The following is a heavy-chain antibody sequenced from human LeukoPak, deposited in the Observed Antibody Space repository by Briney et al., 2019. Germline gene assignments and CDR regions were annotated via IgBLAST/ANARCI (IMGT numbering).Heavy chain of an antibody. J-gene: IGHJ5*02. Sequence: PSETLSLTCTVSGGSISSYYWSWIRQPPGKGLEWIGYIYYSGSTNYNPSLKSRVTISIDKSKNQFSLKLSSVTAADTAVYYCARGVGSSESNWFDPWGQGTLATVSS. V-gene: IGHV4-59*08. CDR1: GGSISSYY. D-gene: IGHD1-26*01. CDR3: ARGVGSSESNWFDP. CDR2: IYYSGST.